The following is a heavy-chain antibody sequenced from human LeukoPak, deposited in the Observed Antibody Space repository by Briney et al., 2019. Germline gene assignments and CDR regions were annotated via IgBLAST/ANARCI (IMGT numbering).Heavy chain of an antibody. Sequence: ASVKVSCKVSGYTLTELSMHWVRQAPGKGLEWMGGFDPEDGETIYAQKFQGRVTMTRNTSISTAYMELSSLRSEDTAVYYCARGYCSGGSCYAMYYFDYWGQGTLVTVSS. CDR3: ARGYCSGGSCYAMYYFDY. CDR1: GYTLTELS. V-gene: IGHV1-24*01. J-gene: IGHJ4*02. D-gene: IGHD2-15*01. CDR2: FDPEDGET.